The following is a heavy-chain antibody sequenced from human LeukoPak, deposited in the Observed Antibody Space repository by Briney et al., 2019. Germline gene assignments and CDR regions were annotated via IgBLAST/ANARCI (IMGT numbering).Heavy chain of an antibody. J-gene: IGHJ3*02. Sequence: GGSLRLSCAASGFTFSSYGMHWVRQAPGKGLEGVAVICYDGSNKYYADSVKGRFTISRDNSKNTLYLQMNSLRAEDTAVYYCARDQQTVGSTVTTRGAFDIWGQGTMVTVSS. V-gene: IGHV3-33*01. CDR1: GFTFSSYG. CDR2: ICYDGSNK. D-gene: IGHD4-17*01. CDR3: ARDQQTVGSTVTTRGAFDI.